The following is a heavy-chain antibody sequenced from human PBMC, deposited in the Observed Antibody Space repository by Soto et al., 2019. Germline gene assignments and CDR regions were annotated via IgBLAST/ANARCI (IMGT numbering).Heavy chain of an antibody. CDR3: AKVLSKNYYYPFDF. J-gene: IGHJ4*02. Sequence: GGSLRLSCTASGFTFSDYAMTWVRQAPGKGLEWVSTISGGSSVTYYGDSVKGRFTISRDNAKKTLFLQLNRLSAEDTATYYCAKVLSKNYYYPFDFWGQGAQVTVSS. V-gene: IGHV3-23*01. CDR1: GFTFSDYA. D-gene: IGHD3-10*01. CDR2: ISGGSSVT.